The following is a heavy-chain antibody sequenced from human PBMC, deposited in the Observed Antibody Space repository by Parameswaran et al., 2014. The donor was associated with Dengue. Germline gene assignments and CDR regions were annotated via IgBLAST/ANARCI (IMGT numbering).Heavy chain of an antibody. V-gene: IGHV3-23*01. J-gene: IGHJ2*01. CDR3: AKDECGGDCYWYFDL. CDR2: ISGSGSST. CDR1: SNA. Sequence: SNARGCARCPGKGLEWVSAISGSGSSTYYAESVKGRFTISRDNSKNTLYLQMNSLRAEDTAVYYCAKDECGGDCYWYFDLWAVAPGHRLL. D-gene: IGHD2-21*02.